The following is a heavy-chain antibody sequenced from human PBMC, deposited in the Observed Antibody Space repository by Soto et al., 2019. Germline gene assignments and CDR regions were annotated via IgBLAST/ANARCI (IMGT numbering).Heavy chain of an antibody. CDR2: IDSSTKYT. Sequence: ESGGDLVRPGGSLRLSCEASGFTFRDYYMTWFRQAPGKGLEWLSYIDSSTKYTNYADSVKGRFTISRDNAKNSLYLQMNSLRTDDTAVYYCAREYYYTMDVWGQGTMVTVSS. CDR3: AREYYYTMDV. J-gene: IGHJ6*02. V-gene: IGHV3-11*05. CDR1: GFTFRDYY.